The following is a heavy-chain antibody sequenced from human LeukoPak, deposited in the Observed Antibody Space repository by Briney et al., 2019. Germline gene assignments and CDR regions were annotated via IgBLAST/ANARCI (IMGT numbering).Heavy chain of an antibody. J-gene: IGHJ1*01. D-gene: IGHD3-3*01. V-gene: IGHV1-24*01. CDR2: FDAEDGET. Sequence: ASVKVSCKVSGYTLTELSMHWLRQAPRKRLEWMGGFDAEDGETIYAQKFQGRVTMTEDTSTDTAYMELSSLRSEDTAVYYCATKGFYDFWSGCYKYFQHRGQGTPVTVSS. CDR1: GYTLTELS. CDR3: ATKGFYDFWSGCYKYFQH.